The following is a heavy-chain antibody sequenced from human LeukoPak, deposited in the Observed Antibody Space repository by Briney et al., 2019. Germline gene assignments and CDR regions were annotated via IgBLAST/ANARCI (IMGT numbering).Heavy chain of an antibody. CDR1: GFTVSSIH. J-gene: IGHJ4*02. D-gene: IGHD6-13*01. CDR2: TYTGGNS. CDR3: AKCLGSGWYASSD. V-gene: IGHV3-53*01. Sequence: PGGSLRLSCAASGFTVSSIHMVWVRQAPGKGLEWVSVTYTGGNSYYADSVKGRFIISRDNSKNTLYLQMNSLRAEDTAVYYCAKCLGSGWYASSDWGQGTLVTVSS.